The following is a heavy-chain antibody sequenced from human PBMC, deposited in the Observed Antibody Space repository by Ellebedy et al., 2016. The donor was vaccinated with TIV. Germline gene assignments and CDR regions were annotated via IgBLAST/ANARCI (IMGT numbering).Heavy chain of an antibody. CDR2: IFPGDSDT. J-gene: IGHJ4*02. Sequence: PGGSLRLSCKSSGYTFINYWNGWVRQMPGKGLEWMGIIFPGDSDTRYSPSFQGQVTISGDRSSSSTYLQWSSLRASDTAIYYCARLQSSMVGATVPDSWGQGTQVIVSS. CDR3: ARLQSSMVGATVPDS. D-gene: IGHD1-26*01. V-gene: IGHV5-51*01. CDR1: GYTFINYW.